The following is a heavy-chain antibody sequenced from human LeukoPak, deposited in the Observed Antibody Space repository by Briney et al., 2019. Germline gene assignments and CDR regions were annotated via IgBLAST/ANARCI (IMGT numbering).Heavy chain of an antibody. Sequence: GGSLRLSCAASGFTFSYYDMSWVRQAPGKGLEWVSTISGSGGSTYYADSVKGRFTVSRANSKNTLYLQMNSLRAEDTAVYYCAKDRVLRDDGWVFDYWGQGTLVTVSS. CDR1: GFTFSYYD. CDR3: AKDRVLRDDGWVFDY. V-gene: IGHV3-23*01. CDR2: ISGSGGST. J-gene: IGHJ4*02. D-gene: IGHD5-24*01.